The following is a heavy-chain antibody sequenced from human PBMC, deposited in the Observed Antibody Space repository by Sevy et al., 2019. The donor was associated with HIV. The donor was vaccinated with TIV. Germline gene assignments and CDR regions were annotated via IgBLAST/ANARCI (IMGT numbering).Heavy chain of an antibody. D-gene: IGHD3-22*01. Sequence: SETLSLTCNVSVASVSSGKYYWTWIRQPPGKGLEWIGHVSYSGRTNYNPSLKSRVTISEDTSKNQFSLSLNSVTAADTATYYCAREIYFYENSGFYYFDSWGLGILVTVSS. CDR2: VSYSGRT. CDR3: AREIYFYENSGFYYFDS. V-gene: IGHV4-61*01. J-gene: IGHJ4*02. CDR1: VASVSSGKYY.